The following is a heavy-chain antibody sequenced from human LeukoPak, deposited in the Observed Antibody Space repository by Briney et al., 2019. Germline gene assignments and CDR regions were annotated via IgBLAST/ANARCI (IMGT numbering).Heavy chain of an antibody. V-gene: IGHV3-74*01. Sequence: GRSLRLSRAASGFTSNNYVMHWVRQAPGKGLVWVSRITSDGSGTSYADSVKGRFTISRDNAKNPLYLKMSSVSVEDTAVYYCANVRCCATSSRQPWGQGTLVTVSS. CDR1: GFTSNNYV. CDR2: ITSDGSGT. CDR3: ANVRCCATSSRQP. D-gene: IGHD2-15*01. J-gene: IGHJ5*02.